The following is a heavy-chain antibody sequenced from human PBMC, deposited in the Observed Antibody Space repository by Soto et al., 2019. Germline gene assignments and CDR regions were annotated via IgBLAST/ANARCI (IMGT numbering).Heavy chain of an antibody. CDR2: IYYSGST. CDR3: ARVSDYDFWSGYPFMDV. V-gene: IGHV4-30-4*01. Sequence: SETLSLTCTVSGGSISSGDYYWSWIRQPPGKGLEWIGYIYYSGSTYYNPSLKSRVTISVDTSKNQFSLKLSSVTAADTAVYYCARVSDYDFWSGYPFMDVWGQGTTVT. J-gene: IGHJ6*02. CDR1: GGSISSGDYY. D-gene: IGHD3-3*01.